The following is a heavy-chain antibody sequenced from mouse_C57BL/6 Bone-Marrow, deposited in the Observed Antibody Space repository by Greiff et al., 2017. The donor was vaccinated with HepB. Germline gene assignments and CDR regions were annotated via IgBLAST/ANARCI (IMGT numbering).Heavy chain of an antibody. CDR2: ISSGGSYT. CDR3: ARGVWSWFAY. Sequence: EVKVVESGGDLVKPGGSLKLSCAASGFTFSSYGMSWVRQTPDKRLEWVATISSGGSYTYYPDSVKGRFTLSRDNAKNTLYLQMSSLKSEDTAMYYCARGVWSWFAYWGQGTLVTVSA. J-gene: IGHJ3*01. CDR1: GFTFSSYG. V-gene: IGHV5-6*01.